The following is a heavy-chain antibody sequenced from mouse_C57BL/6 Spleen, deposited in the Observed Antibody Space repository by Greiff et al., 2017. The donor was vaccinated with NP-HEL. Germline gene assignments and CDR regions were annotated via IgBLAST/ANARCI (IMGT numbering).Heavy chain of an antibody. J-gene: IGHJ2*01. CDR1: GYTFTDYE. V-gene: IGHV1-15*01. Sequence: QVQLKESGAELVRPGASVTLSCKASGYTFTDYEMHWVKQTPVHGLEWIGAIDPETGGTAYNQKFKGKAILTADKSSSTAYMELRSLTSEDSAVYYCTRSPTMVYYFDYWGQGTTLTVSS. CDR2: IDPETGGT. D-gene: IGHD2-9*01. CDR3: TRSPTMVYYFDY.